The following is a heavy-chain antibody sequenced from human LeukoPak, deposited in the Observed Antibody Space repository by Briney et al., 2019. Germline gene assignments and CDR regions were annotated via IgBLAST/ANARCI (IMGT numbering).Heavy chain of an antibody. J-gene: IGHJ4*02. CDR3: AKRPYEPYYFDF. Sequence: GGSLRLSCAASGFTFSTYAVTWVRQSPGKGLEWVSTISAGGGGTNYADSVKGRFTISRDNSKSTLYLQMNSLRAEDTAVYYCAKRPYEPYYFDFWGQGTLVTVSS. D-gene: IGHD3-16*01. CDR1: GFTFSTYA. CDR2: ISAGGGGT. V-gene: IGHV3-23*01.